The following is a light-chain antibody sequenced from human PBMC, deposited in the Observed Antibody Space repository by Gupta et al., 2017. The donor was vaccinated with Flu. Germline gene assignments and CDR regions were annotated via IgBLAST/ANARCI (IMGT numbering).Light chain of an antibody. J-gene: IGLJ1*01. CDR1: SANIGRNY. V-gene: IGLV1-47*01. Sequence: QSVLTQPPSASGTPGQRVTISCSGSSANIGRNYVYWYQQVPGTAPKLLIFSNDQRPSGVPDRFSGSKSGASASLAISGLRSEDEADYYCAAWDDSLSGSYVFGSGTKVTVL. CDR2: SND. CDR3: AAWDDSLSGSYV.